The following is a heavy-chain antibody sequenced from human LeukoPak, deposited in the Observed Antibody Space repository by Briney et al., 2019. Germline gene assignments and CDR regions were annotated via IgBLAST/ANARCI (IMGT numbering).Heavy chain of an antibody. CDR3: ARGITRRRTFDI. CDR1: GGSISSYY. V-gene: IGHV4-4*07. J-gene: IGHJ3*02. CDR2: IYTSGST. Sequence: SETLSLTCTVSGGSISSYYWSWIRQPAGKGLEWIGRIYTSGSTYYNPSLKSRNSISVDTSKNQFSLKLSSVTAADTALYYCARGITRRRTFDIWGQGTMVTVSS.